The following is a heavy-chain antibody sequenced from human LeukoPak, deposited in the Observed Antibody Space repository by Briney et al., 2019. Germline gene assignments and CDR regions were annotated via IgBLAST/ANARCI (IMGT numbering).Heavy chain of an antibody. Sequence: PSETLSLTCTVLGGSISSSSYYWSWIRQPPGKGLEWIGYIYYSGSTNYNPSLKSRVTISLDTSKNQFSLKLNSVTAADTAVYYCARAPAHTHYYDSSGYFDYWGQGTLVTVSS. CDR2: IYYSGST. V-gene: IGHV4-61*01. J-gene: IGHJ4*02. D-gene: IGHD3-22*01. CDR1: GGSISSSSYY. CDR3: ARAPAHTHYYDSSGYFDY.